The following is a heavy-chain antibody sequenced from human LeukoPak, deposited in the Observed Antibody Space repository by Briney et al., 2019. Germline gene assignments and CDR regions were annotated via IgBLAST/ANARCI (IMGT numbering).Heavy chain of an antibody. J-gene: IGHJ4*02. CDR3: ARESHYGGVYYEDY. D-gene: IGHD5/OR15-5a*01. Sequence: SETLSLTCAVSGGSMSYYHWSWIPEPAGKGLEWIGRIYYSGDTYYNRPLKSRLTLSVDTSNNQFSLKLASVTAADAAVYYCARESHYGGVYYEDYWGQGTLVTVSS. CDR1: GGSMSYYH. CDR2: IYYSGDT. V-gene: IGHV4-4*07.